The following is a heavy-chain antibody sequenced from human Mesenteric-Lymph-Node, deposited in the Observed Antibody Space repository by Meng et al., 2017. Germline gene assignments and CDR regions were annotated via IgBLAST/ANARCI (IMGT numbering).Heavy chain of an antibody. V-gene: IGHV4-34*01. CDR1: GGSFSGYY. D-gene: IGHD6-19*01. CDR2: INHSGST. CDR3: AKYFTVAGKGGHDAFDI. Sequence: SETLSPTCAVHGGSFSGYYWSWIRQPPGKGLEWTGEINHSGSTNYNPSLKSRVTISVDTSKNQFSLKLSSVTAPDTAVYYCAKYFTVAGKGGHDAFDIWGQGTMVTVSS. J-gene: IGHJ3*02.